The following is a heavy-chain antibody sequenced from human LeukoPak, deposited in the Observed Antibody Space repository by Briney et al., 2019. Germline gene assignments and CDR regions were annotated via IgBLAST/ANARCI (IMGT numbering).Heavy chain of an antibody. CDR2: IYYSGST. J-gene: IGHJ4*02. Sequence: SETLSLTCTDSGGSISGYYWSWIRQPPGKGLEWIGYIYYSGSTNYNPSLKSRATISVDTSKNQFSLKLSSVTAADTAVYYCARLGVPPIDYWGQGTLVTVSS. CDR1: GGSISGYY. CDR3: ARLGVPPIDY. V-gene: IGHV4-59*08. D-gene: IGHD3-16*01.